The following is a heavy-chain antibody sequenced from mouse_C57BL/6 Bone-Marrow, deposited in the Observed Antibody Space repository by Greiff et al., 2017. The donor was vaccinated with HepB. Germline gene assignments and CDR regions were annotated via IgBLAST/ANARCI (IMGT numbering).Heavy chain of an antibody. CDR1: GFTFSSYG. Sequence: EVKLVESGGDLVKPGGSLKLSCAASGFTFSSYGMSWVRQTPDKRLEWVATISSGGSYTYYPDSVKGRFTISRDNAKTTLYMQMSSLKSEDTAMYYCARHGNYVYYAMDYWGQGTSVTVSS. CDR2: ISSGGSYT. CDR3: ARHGNYVYYAMDY. J-gene: IGHJ4*01. V-gene: IGHV5-6*01. D-gene: IGHD1-1*01.